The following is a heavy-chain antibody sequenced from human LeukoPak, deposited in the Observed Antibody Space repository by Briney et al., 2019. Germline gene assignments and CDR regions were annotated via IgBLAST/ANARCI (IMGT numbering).Heavy chain of an antibody. CDR3: TRPGRSIAARTEYYYYYMDV. V-gene: IGHV3-73*01. CDR2: IRSRANSYPP. J-gene: IGHJ6*03. D-gene: IGHD6-6*01. CDR1: GLTFSGSA. Sequence: GVSLTLSCTVSGLTFSGSAMLWVRQASGKGLEWVGCIRSRANSYPPAYVESVERRFTIHSDDSKNTAYLQMSSLKTEDTAVYYCTRPGRSIAARTEYYYYYMDVWGKGTTVTVSS.